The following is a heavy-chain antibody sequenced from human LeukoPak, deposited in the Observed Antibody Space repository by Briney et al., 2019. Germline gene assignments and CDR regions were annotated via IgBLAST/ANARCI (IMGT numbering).Heavy chain of an antibody. J-gene: IGHJ3*02. CDR1: GGSISSGSYY. D-gene: IGHD1-26*01. CDR2: IYTSGST. CDR3: ARMEEWELDAFDI. V-gene: IGHV4-61*02. Sequence: SETLSLTCTVSGGSISSGSYYWSWLRQPAGTGLEWIGRIYTSGSTNYNPSLKSRVTISVDTSKNQFSLKLSSVTAADTAEYYCARMEEWELDAFDIWGQGTMVTVSS.